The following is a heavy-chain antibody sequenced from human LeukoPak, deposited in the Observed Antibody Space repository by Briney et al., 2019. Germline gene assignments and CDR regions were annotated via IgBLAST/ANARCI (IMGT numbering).Heavy chain of an antibody. CDR3: ARQAAVPGPRIDY. V-gene: IGHV5-51*01. CDR2: ISPADSDT. Sequence: PGESLKISCKVSGYNFATYWIGWVRQMPGKGLEWMGIISPADSDTRYSPSFQGQVTISADKSINTAYLQWSSLGASDTAMYYCARQAAVPGPRIDYWGQGTLVTVSS. J-gene: IGHJ4*02. D-gene: IGHD6-19*01. CDR1: GYNFATYW.